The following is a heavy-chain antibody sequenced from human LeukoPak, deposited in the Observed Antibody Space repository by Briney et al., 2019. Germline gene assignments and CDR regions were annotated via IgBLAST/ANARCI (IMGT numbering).Heavy chain of an antibody. V-gene: IGHV3-20*04. CDR1: GIXFDDYG. CDR2: INWNGGST. D-gene: IGHD3-22*01. J-gene: IGHJ4*02. Sequence: GRSLRLSCAASGIXFDDYGISWVRQAPGKGLEWGSGINWNGGSTGYADSVKGRFTISRDNGKNSLYLQMNSLRAEDTALYYCARGGDSSGSYFDYWGQGTLVTVSS. CDR3: ARGGDSSGSYFDY.